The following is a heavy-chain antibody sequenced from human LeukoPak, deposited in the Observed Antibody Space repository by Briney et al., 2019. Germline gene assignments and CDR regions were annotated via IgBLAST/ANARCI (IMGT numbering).Heavy chain of an antibody. CDR3: ARHQRVLRYFEGLTPWDY. CDR1: GGSISSSSYY. CDR2: IYYSGST. Sequence: SETLSLTCTVSGGSISSSSYYWGWIRQPPWKGLEWIGSIYYSGSTYYNPSLKSRVTISVDTSKNQFSLKLSSVTAADTAVYYCARHQRVLRYFEGLTPWDYWGQGTLVTVSS. D-gene: IGHD3-9*01. V-gene: IGHV4-39*01. J-gene: IGHJ4*02.